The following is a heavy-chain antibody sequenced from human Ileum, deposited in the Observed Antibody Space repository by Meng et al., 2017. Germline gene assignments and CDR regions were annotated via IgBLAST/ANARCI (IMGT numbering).Heavy chain of an antibody. CDR1: GGSVSSDGFQ. D-gene: IGHD7-27*01. CDR2: AST. CDR3: ARDHWGSLDY. V-gene: IGHV4-61*08. Sequence: QGQLQGSGPGLLRPGETLSSICTVSGGSVSSDGFQWGWVRQPPGKGLEWIGYASTNYNPSLKSRVTISLDTSKNQFSLELSSVTAADTAVYYCARDHWGSLDYWGQGILVTV. J-gene: IGHJ4*02.